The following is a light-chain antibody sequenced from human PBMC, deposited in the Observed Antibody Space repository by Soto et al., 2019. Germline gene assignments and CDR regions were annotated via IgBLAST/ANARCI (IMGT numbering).Light chain of an antibody. J-gene: IGKJ1*01. CDR1: QSGSTNY. CDR3: QQYGSSWT. CDR2: TTS. Sequence: EIVLTQSPGTLSLSPGERATLSCRASQSGSTNYIARYQQKPGQAPRLLIYTTSNSATGIPDRFSGSGSGTDFTLPISRLEPEDFAVYYCQQYGSSWTFGQGTKVEIK. V-gene: IGKV3-20*01.